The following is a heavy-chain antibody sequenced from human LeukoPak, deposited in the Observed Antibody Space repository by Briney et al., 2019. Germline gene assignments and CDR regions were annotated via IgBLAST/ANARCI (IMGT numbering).Heavy chain of an antibody. D-gene: IGHD5-12*01. CDR3: ARIVGGDIDY. J-gene: IGHJ4*02. CDR2: INHSGST. V-gene: IGHV4-34*01. Sequence: SETLSLTCAVYGGSFSGYYWSWIRQPPGKGLEWIGEINHSGSTNYNPSLKSRVTISVDTSKNQFSLKLSSVTAADTAVYYCARIVGGDIDYWGQGTLVTVSS. CDR1: GGSFSGYY.